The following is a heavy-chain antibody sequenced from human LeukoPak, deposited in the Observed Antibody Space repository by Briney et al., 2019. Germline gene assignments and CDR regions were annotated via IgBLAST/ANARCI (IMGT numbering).Heavy chain of an antibody. CDR3: ARGRRPSNWNYAWFDP. Sequence: SETLSLTCAVYGGSFSGYYWSWIRQPPGKGLEWIGEINHSGSTNYNPSLKSRVTISVDASKNQFSLKLSSVTAADTAVYYCARGRRPSNWNYAWFDPWGQGTLVTASS. V-gene: IGHV4-34*01. CDR1: GGSFSGYY. CDR2: INHSGST. J-gene: IGHJ5*02. D-gene: IGHD1-7*01.